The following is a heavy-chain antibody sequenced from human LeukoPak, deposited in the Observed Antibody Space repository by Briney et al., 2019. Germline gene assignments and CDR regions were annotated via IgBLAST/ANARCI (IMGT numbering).Heavy chain of an antibody. V-gene: IGHV3-15*01. D-gene: IGHD2-8*01. CDR3: VTDGVAISHTFDY. CDR1: GFTFSNAW. CDR2: IKSKNYGGTS. J-gene: IGHJ4*02. Sequence: GGSLRLSCAASGFTFSNAWMSYVRLAPGKGLEWVGRIKSKNYGGTSDYAAPVQGRFTISRDDSRSMVYLQMNSLRTEDTAVYYCVTDGVAISHTFDYWGQGILVTVSS.